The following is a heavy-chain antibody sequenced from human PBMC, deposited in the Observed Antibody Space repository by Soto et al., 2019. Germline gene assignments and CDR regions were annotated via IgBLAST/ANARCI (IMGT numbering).Heavy chain of an antibody. V-gene: IGHV3-23*01. CDR1: GFMFSDYA. J-gene: IGHJ5*02. CDR3: AKDAIANDGIWLMDS. Sequence: PGGSLRLSCAASGFMFSDYAMTWARQAPGKELEWVSGLLRPGRSTYYADSVKGRFTISGDTSANTVYLQMDSLRAEDTAVYHCAKDAIANDGIWLMDSWGQGTVVTSPQ. D-gene: IGHD3-16*01. CDR2: LLRPGRST.